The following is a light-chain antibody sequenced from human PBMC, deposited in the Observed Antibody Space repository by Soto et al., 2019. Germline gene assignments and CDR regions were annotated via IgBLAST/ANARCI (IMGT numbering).Light chain of an antibody. J-gene: IGKJ1*01. CDR1: QSVRSNY. CDR2: NSS. Sequence: EIVLTQSPGTLSLSPGERATLSCRASQSVRSNYLAWYQQKPGQAPRLLIYNSSTRATGIPDRFSGSGSGTDFTITISRLEPEDFAIYYCQQYRDLPQTFGQGTQVEIK. V-gene: IGKV3-20*01. CDR3: QQYRDLPQT.